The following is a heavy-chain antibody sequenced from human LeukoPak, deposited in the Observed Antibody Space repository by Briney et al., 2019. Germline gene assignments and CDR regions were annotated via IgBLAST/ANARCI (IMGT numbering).Heavy chain of an antibody. CDR1: GYTFTSYG. V-gene: IGHV1-2*02. J-gene: IGHJ6*03. CDR3: AVAARLPPDYYYYYMDV. D-gene: IGHD6-6*01. CDR2: INPNSGGT. Sequence: ASVKVSCKASGYTFTSYGISWVRQAPGQGLEWMGWINPNSGGTNYAQKFQGRVTMTRETSIRTAYMELSRLRSDDTAVYYCAVAARLPPDYYYYYMDVWGKGTTVTVSS.